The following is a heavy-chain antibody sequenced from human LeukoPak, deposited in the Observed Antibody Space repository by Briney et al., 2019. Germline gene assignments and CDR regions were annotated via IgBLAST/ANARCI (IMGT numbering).Heavy chain of an antibody. CDR1: GFTFSNYW. Sequence: GGSLRLSCAASGFTFSNYWMHRVRQAPGKGPMWVSRTNGDASSSSYADSVKGRFTISRDNAKSTLYLQMNSLRVEDTAVYYCVRWKFYDSGGSYGIDVWGRGTTVTVSS. CDR2: TNGDASSS. D-gene: IGHD3-22*01. J-gene: IGHJ6*02. V-gene: IGHV3-74*01. CDR3: VRWKFYDSGGSYGIDV.